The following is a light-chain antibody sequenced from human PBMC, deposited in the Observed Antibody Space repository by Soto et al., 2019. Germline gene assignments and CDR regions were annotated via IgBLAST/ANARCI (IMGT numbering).Light chain of an antibody. CDR3: QQYNNWLIT. CDR2: SAS. V-gene: IGKV3-15*01. Sequence: VITQSPSNLSVSPGERATLSCRASQSVTSNLAWYEQKPGQAPRLLIYSASIRSTGIPARFSGSGSGTEFNLTISSLQSEDFAVYYCQQYNNWLITFGQGTRLEIK. J-gene: IGKJ5*01. CDR1: QSVTSN.